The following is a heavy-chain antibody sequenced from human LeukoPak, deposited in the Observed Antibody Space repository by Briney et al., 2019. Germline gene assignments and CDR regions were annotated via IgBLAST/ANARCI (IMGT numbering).Heavy chain of an antibody. V-gene: IGHV1-69*05. CDR3: ARVLKVPAASAYHDSFEI. D-gene: IGHD2-2*01. CDR2: IIPIFGTA. CDR1: GGTFSSYA. J-gene: IGHJ3*02. Sequence: SVKVSCKASGGTFSSYAISWVRQAPGQGLEWMGGIIPIFGTANYAQKFQGRVTITTDESTSTAYMELSSLRSEDTAVYYCARVLKVPAASAYHDSFEIWGQGTMVTVYS.